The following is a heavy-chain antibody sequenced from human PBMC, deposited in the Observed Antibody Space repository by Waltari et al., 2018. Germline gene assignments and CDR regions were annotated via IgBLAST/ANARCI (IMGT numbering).Heavy chain of an antibody. CDR1: GFTFSSYA. CDR2: ISYDGSNK. CDR3: ARVWTFRDCTGGVCFFDY. Sequence: QVQLVESGGGVVQPGRSLRLSCAASGFTFSSYAMHWVRQAPGKGLEWVAVISYDGSNKYYADSVKGRFTISRDNAKNSLYLQMNSLRAEDTAVYYCARVWTFRDCTGGVCFFDYWGQGTLVTVSS. J-gene: IGHJ4*02. D-gene: IGHD2-8*02. V-gene: IGHV3-30-3*01.